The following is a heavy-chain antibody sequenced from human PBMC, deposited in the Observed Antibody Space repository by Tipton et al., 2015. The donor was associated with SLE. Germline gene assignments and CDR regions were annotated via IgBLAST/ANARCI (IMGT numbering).Heavy chain of an antibody. V-gene: IGHV4-31*03. D-gene: IGHD6-19*01. CDR2: IYYSGST. J-gene: IGHJ3*02. CDR3: ARSGYSSGWYRGRFDI. Sequence: LRLSCTVSGGSISSGGYYWSWIRQHPGKGLEWIGYIYYSGSTYYNPSLKSRVTISVDTSKNQFFLRLRSVTAAGTAVYYCARSGYSSGWYRGRFDIWGQGTMVTVSS. CDR1: GGSISSGGYY.